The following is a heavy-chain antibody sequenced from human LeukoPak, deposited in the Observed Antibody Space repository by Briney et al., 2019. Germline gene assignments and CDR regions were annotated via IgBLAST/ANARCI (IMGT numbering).Heavy chain of an antibody. D-gene: IGHD2-21*01. Sequence: ASVKVSCKASGYTFTSYGIIWVRQAPGQGLEWMGWISAYNGNTNYAQKLQGRVTMTTDTSTSTAYMELRSLRSDDTAVYYCARDSPRYMVVTDYYYMDVWGKGTTVTVSS. CDR3: ARDSPRYMVVTDYYYMDV. V-gene: IGHV1-18*01. CDR1: GYTFTSYG. CDR2: ISAYNGNT. J-gene: IGHJ6*03.